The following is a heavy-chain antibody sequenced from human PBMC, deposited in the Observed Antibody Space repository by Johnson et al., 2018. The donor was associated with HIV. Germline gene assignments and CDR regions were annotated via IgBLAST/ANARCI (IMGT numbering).Heavy chain of an antibody. CDR2: INSDGSST. Sequence: EQLVESGGGLVQPGGSLRLSCAASGFTLSSYWMHWVRQAPGKGLVWVSRINSDGSSTSYADSVKGRFTISRDNSKNTLYLQMNSLRAEDTAVYYCAREGLYSGYEPEDDAFDIWGQGTMVTVSS. CDR1: GFTLSSYW. J-gene: IGHJ3*02. CDR3: AREGLYSGYEPEDDAFDI. V-gene: IGHV3-74*01. D-gene: IGHD5-12*01.